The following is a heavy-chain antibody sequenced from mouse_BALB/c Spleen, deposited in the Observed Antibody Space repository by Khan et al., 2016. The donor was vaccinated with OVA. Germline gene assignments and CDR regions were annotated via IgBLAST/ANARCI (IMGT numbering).Heavy chain of an antibody. Sequence: EVQLVESGGDLVKPGGSLKLSCAASGFTFSTYDMSWVRQTPDNRLEWVATVNTGGSYTYYPDSVKGRFTISRDNAKNTLYLQMSSLKSEDTAMFYCARLAYYYDSEGFAYWGQGTLVTVSA. D-gene: IGHD1-1*01. CDR3: ARLAYYYDSEGFAY. CDR2: VNTGGSYT. V-gene: IGHV5-6*01. J-gene: IGHJ3*01. CDR1: GFTFSTYD.